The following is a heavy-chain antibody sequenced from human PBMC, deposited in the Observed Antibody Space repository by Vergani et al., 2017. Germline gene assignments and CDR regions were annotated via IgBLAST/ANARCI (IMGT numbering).Heavy chain of an antibody. CDR2: IIPIFGTA. D-gene: IGHD2-2*01. CDR1: GGTFSSYA. J-gene: IGHJ6*03. CDR3: ARVDCSSTSCYDYYYYMDV. V-gene: IGHV1-69*06. Sequence: QVQLVQSGAEVKKPGSSVKVSCKASGGTFSSYAISWVRQAPGQGLEWMGGIIPIFGTANYAQKFQGRVTITADKSTSTAYMELSSLRSEDMAVYYCARVDCSSTSCYDYYYYMDVWGKGTTVTVSS.